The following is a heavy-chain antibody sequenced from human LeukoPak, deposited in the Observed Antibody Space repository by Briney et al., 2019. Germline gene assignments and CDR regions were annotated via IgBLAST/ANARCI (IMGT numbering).Heavy chain of an antibody. CDR2: IYYSGST. Sequence: SETLSLTCTVSGSSISSYYWSWIRQPPGKGLEWIGYIYYSGSTNYNPSLKSRVTVSVDTSKNQFSLKLSSVTAADTAVYYCARLYSYGFPTLDYWGQGTLVTVSS. V-gene: IGHV4-59*01. CDR3: ARLYSYGFPTLDY. J-gene: IGHJ4*02. D-gene: IGHD5-18*01. CDR1: GSSISSYY.